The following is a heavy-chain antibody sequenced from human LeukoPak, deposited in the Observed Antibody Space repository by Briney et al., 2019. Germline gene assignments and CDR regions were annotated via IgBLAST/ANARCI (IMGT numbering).Heavy chain of an antibody. Sequence: GGSLRLSCAASGFSFSVYEMHSVRQAPGKGLEWISDISSSGATIYYADSVKGRFTISRDNAKNSLYLQMNSLRAEDTAVYYCATLTVATSFDYWGQGTLVTVSS. D-gene: IGHD5-12*01. V-gene: IGHV3-48*03. J-gene: IGHJ4*02. CDR1: GFSFSVYE. CDR3: ATLTVATSFDY. CDR2: ISSSGATI.